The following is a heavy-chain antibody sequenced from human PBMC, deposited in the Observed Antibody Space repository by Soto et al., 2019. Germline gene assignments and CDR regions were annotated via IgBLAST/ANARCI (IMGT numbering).Heavy chain of an antibody. D-gene: IGHD1-26*01. Sequence: ASVKVSCKASGYTFTNYGFTWVRQAPGQGLEWMGWISAYNGNANYGQNFQGRVTMTTDTATSTAHMELRSLRYDDTAVYYCARDYLGNSDFDYWGQGTLVTVSS. CDR2: ISAYNGNA. CDR1: GYTFTNYG. V-gene: IGHV1-18*04. CDR3: ARDYLGNSDFDY. J-gene: IGHJ4*02.